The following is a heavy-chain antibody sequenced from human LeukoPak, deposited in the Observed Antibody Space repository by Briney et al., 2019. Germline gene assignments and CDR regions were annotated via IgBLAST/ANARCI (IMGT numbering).Heavy chain of an antibody. D-gene: IGHD2-2*01. Sequence: GGSLRLSCAASGFTFSSYSMNWVRQAPGKGLEWVSSISSSSSYIYYADSVKGRFTISRDNAKNSLYLQMNSLRAEDTAVYYCARERVVPAAMGEGNWFDPWGQGTLVTVSS. V-gene: IGHV3-21*01. J-gene: IGHJ5*02. CDR1: GFTFSSYS. CDR2: ISSSSSYI. CDR3: ARERVVPAAMGEGNWFDP.